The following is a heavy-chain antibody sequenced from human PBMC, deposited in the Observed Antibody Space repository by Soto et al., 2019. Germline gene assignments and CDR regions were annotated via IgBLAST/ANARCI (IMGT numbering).Heavy chain of an antibody. Sequence: ASVKVSCKASGGTFSSYTISWVRQAPGQGLEWMGRIIPILGIANYAQKFQGRVTITADKSTSTAYMELSSLRSEDTAVYYCARVLAAAGRESPRFDPWGQGTLVTVSS. CDR3: ARVLAAAGRESPRFDP. CDR1: GGTFSSYT. D-gene: IGHD6-13*01. J-gene: IGHJ5*02. V-gene: IGHV1-69*02. CDR2: IIPILGIA.